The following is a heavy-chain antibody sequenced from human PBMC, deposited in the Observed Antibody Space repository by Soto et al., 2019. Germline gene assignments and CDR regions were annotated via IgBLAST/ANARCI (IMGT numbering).Heavy chain of an antibody. D-gene: IGHD4-17*01. V-gene: IGHV4-39*01. CDR2: IYYSGST. Sequence: PSETLSLTCTVSGGSISSSSYYWGWIRQPPGKGLEWIGSIYYSGSTYYNPSLKSRVTISVDTSKNQFSLKLSSVTAADTAVYYCATALRWSYYFDYWGQGTLVTVSS. CDR1: GGSISSSSYY. CDR3: ATALRWSYYFDY. J-gene: IGHJ4*02.